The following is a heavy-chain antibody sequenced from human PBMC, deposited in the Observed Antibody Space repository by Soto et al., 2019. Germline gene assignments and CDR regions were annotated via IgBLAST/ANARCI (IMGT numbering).Heavy chain of an antibody. V-gene: IGHV1-18*04. Sequence: GASVKVSCKASGGTFTGYYVHWVRQAPGQGLEWMGWISAYNGNTNYAQKLQGRVTMTTDTSTSTAYMELRSLRSDDTAVYYCARDLSLELPDYWGQGTLVTVSS. CDR1: GGTFTGYY. CDR2: ISAYNGNT. CDR3: ARDLSLELPDY. J-gene: IGHJ4*02. D-gene: IGHD1-7*01.